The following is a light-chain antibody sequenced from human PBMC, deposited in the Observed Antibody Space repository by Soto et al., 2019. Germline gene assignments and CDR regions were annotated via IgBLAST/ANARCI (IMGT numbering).Light chain of an antibody. CDR3: QQYNSYS. CDR1: QSISSY. V-gene: IGKV1-39*01. J-gene: IGKJ1*01. CDR2: AAS. Sequence: IQMTQSPSSLSASVGDRVTITCRASQSISSYLNWYQQKPGKATKLLIYAASSLQSGVPSRFSGSGSGTEFTLTISSLQPDDFATDYCQQYNSYSFGQGTKVDI.